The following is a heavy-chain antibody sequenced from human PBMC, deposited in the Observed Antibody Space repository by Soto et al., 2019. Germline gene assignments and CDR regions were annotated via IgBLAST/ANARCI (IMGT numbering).Heavy chain of an antibody. D-gene: IGHD3-3*01. V-gene: IGHV1-2*02. CDR1: GYTFTGHY. Sequence: ASVKVSCQASGYTFTGHYMHSVRLAPGRGQPWMGWINPNSGGTNYAQKFQGSVTMTRDTSISTAYMELSRLRSDDTAVYYCARDAIFGVVSYYYYYYGMDVWGQGTTVTVSS. J-gene: IGHJ6*02. CDR3: ARDAIFGVVSYYYYYYGMDV. CDR2: INPNSGGT.